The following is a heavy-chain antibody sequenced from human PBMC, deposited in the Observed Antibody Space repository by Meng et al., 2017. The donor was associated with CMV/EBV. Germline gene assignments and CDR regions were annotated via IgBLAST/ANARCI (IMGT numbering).Heavy chain of an antibody. CDR1: GYTFTSYG. D-gene: IGHD2-2*01. CDR3: ASGCSSTSCYDY. Sequence: ASVKVSCKASGYTFTSYGISWVRQAPGQGLEWMGWISAYNGNTNYAQKLQGRVTMTRDTSISTAYMELSRLRSDDTAVYYCASGCSSTSCYDYWGQGTLVTVSS. CDR2: ISAYNGNT. V-gene: IGHV1-18*01. J-gene: IGHJ4*02.